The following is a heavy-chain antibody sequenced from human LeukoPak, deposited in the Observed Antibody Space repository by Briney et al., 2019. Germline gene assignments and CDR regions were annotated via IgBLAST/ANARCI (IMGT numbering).Heavy chain of an antibody. D-gene: IGHD6-19*01. CDR3: AKDIDWLAFED. Sequence: GSLRLSCAASGFTFSSYSMNWVRQAPGKGLEWVSSISSSSSYIYYADSVKGRFTISRDNSEKTVYLQMNSLTVEDTAVYYCAKDIDWLAFEDWGQGTLVTVSS. V-gene: IGHV3-21*04. J-gene: IGHJ4*02. CDR2: ISSSSSYI. CDR1: GFTFSSYS.